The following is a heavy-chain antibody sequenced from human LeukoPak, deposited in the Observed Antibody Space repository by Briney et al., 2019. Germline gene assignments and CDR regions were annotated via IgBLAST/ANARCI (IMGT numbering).Heavy chain of an antibody. CDR3: AERVRGITMVRGGHYMDV. Sequence: PSETLSLTCTVSGGSISSSSYYWSWIRQPPGKGLEWIGEINHSGSTNYNPSLKSRVTISVDTSKNQFSLKLSSVTAADTAVYYCAERVRGITMVRGGHYMDVWGKGTTVTVSS. CDR2: INHSGST. V-gene: IGHV4-39*07. CDR1: GGSISSSSYY. D-gene: IGHD3-10*01. J-gene: IGHJ6*03.